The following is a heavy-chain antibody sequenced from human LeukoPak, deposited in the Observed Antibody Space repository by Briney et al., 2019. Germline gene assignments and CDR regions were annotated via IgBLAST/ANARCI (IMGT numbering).Heavy chain of an antibody. J-gene: IGHJ4*02. V-gene: IGHV4-39*01. CDR1: GGSISSSSYY. Sequence: PSETLSLTCTVSGGSISSSSYYWGWIRQPPGKGLEWIGTIYYSGSTYYNPSLKSRVTISVDTSKNQFSLKLSSVTAADTAVYYCARHAIVVVVAATRAFDYWGQGTLVTVSS. D-gene: IGHD2-15*01. CDR2: IYYSGST. CDR3: ARHAIVVVVAATRAFDY.